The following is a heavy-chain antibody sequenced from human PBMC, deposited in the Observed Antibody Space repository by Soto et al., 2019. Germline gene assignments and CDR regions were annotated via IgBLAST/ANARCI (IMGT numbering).Heavy chain of an antibody. CDR3: ASAYRIMITFGGVIVTPYGMDV. V-gene: IGHV1-8*01. D-gene: IGHD3-16*02. CDR1: GYTFTSYD. CDR2: MNPNSGNT. J-gene: IGHJ6*02. Sequence: PSVNVSCKASGYTFTSYDINWVRQATGQGLEWMGWMNPNSGNTGYAQKFQGRVTMTRNTSISTAYMELSSLRSEDTAVYYCASAYRIMITFGGVIVTPYGMDVWGQGTTVTLSS.